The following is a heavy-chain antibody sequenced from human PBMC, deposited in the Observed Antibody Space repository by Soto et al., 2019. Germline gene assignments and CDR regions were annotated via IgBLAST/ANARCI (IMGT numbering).Heavy chain of an antibody. V-gene: IGHV3-33*01. J-gene: IGHJ6*03. CDR2: IWYDGSNK. D-gene: IGHD6-19*01. CDR1: GFTFSSYG. CDR3: AREDLPIAVAEAYYYYMDV. Sequence: GGSLRLSCAASGFTFSSYGMHWVRQAPGKGLEWVAVIWYDGSNKYYADSVKGRFTISRDNSKNTLYLQMNSLRAEDTAVYYCAREDLPIAVAEAYYYYMDVWGKGTTVTVSS.